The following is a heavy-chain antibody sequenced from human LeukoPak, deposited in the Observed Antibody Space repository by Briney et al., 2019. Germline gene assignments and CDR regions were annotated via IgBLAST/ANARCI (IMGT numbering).Heavy chain of an antibody. V-gene: IGHV1-69*10. D-gene: IGHD3-10*01. CDR1: GGPFSSYT. CDR3: ARGLSRTAPKPYGSGSYRGYYYMDV. J-gene: IGHJ6*03. Sequence: SVKVSCKASGGPFSSYTISWVRQAPGQGLEWMGGIIPILGIANCAQKFQGRVTITADKSTSTAYMELSSLRSGDTAVYYCARGLSRTAPKPYGSGSYRGYYYMDVWGKGTTVTVSS. CDR2: IIPILGIA.